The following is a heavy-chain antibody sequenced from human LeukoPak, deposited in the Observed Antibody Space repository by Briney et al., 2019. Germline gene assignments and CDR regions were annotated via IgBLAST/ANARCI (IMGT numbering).Heavy chain of an antibody. Sequence: ASVKVSCKASGYTFTSYGISWVRQAPGQGLEWMGWISAYNGNTNYAQKLQGRVTMTTDTSTSTAYMELRSLRSDDTAVYYCARGDTIFGVVRGPFDYWGQGTLVTVSS. CDR3: ARGDTIFGVVRGPFDY. CDR2: ISAYNGNT. J-gene: IGHJ4*02. V-gene: IGHV1-18*01. D-gene: IGHD3-3*01. CDR1: GYTFTSYG.